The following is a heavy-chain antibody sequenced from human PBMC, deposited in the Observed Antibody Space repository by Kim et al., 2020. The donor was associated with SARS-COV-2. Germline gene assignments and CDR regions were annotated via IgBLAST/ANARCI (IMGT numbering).Heavy chain of an antibody. Sequence: GGSLRLSCAASGFTFSSYAMSWVRQAPGKGLEWVSAISGSGGSTYYADSVKGRFTISRDNSKNTLYLKMNSLRAEDTAVYYCAKVRRDIVLMVYAKYFDYWGQGTLVTVSS. V-gene: IGHV3-23*01. CDR1: GFTFSSYA. J-gene: IGHJ4*02. D-gene: IGHD2-8*01. CDR2: ISGSGGST. CDR3: AKVRRDIVLMVYAKYFDY.